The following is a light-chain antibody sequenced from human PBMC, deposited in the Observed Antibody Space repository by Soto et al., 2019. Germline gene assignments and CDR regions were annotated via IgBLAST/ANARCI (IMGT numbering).Light chain of an antibody. Sequence: EIVLTQSAGTLSLSAGERATLSCGASQSVSNNYLAWYQQKPGQAPRRLIYGASNRATGIPDRFSGSGSGTDFSLSISRLEPEDSAVYYCQQYGSSGTFGQGTKVDI. CDR3: QQYGSSGT. V-gene: IGKV3-20*01. CDR1: QSVSNNY. J-gene: IGKJ1*01. CDR2: GAS.